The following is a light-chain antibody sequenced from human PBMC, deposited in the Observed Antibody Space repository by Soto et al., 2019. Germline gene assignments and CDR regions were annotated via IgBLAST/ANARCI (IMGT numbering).Light chain of an antibody. CDR1: QDISNF. J-gene: IGKJ4*01. Sequence: DIQMTQSPSSLSASVGDRVTITCQASQDISNFLNWYQQTPGKAPKLVIYDASTLQTGVPSRFRGCGSGTDFTFTIASLQPEDFGTYFCQQYENLPLTFGGGTTVEIK. CDR3: QQYENLPLT. CDR2: DAS. V-gene: IGKV1-33*01.